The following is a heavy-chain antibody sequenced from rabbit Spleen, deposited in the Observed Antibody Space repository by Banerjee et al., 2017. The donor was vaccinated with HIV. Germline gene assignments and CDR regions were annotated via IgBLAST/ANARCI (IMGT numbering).Heavy chain of an antibody. CDR3: ARGTDGGGIYALNL. D-gene: IGHD5-1*01. CDR2: MNTNSGSTT. CDR1: GFSFSSSYD. V-gene: IGHV1S45*01. Sequence: QEQLVESGGGLVKPGASLTLTCTASGFSFSSSYDMCWVRQAPGKGLEWITCMNTNSGSTTYYASWAKGRFTITRTSSSTVTLQMPSLTVADTATYFCARGTDGGGIYALNLWGPGTLVTVS. J-gene: IGHJ6*01.